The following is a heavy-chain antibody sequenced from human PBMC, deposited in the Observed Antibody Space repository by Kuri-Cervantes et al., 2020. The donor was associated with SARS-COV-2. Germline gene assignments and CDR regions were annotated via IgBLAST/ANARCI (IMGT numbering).Heavy chain of an antibody. Sequence: ASVKVSCKASAYTFSDSGVSWVRQAPGQGLEWMGWISAYNGNTDYAQKFQGRVTMTTDTSTSTAYMELRSLRADDTAVYYCARVSEFWNYYDSSGYFSPIDYWGQGTLVTVSS. CDR2: ISAYNGNT. V-gene: IGHV1-18*01. J-gene: IGHJ4*02. CDR1: AYTFSDSG. D-gene: IGHD3-22*01. CDR3: ARVSEFWNYYDSSGYFSPIDY.